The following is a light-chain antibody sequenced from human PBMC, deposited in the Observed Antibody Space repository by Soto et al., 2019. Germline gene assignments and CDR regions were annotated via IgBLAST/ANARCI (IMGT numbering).Light chain of an antibody. V-gene: IGKV3-20*01. CDR3: HKYGNSPQK. J-gene: IGKJ1*01. CDR1: QSVSRTY. CDR2: GAS. Sequence: EIVLTHSPGTLSFSPLEMATLSFSSSQSVSRTYLAWYQQKPVQAPRLLIYGASSRATGIPDRFSGSGSGTVFTLTINILEPDDFAVYYCHKYGNSPQKFGQGTKVDIK.